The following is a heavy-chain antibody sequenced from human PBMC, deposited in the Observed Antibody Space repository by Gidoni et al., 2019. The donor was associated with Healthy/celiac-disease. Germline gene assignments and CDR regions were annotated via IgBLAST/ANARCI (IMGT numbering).Heavy chain of an antibody. CDR2: MNPNSGNT. CDR3: ARVVRGSSSP. D-gene: IGHD6-6*01. J-gene: IGHJ1*01. Sequence: QVQLVQSGAEVTKPEDYVQVSCTATGYTFTSYDINWVRQATGQGLEWMGWMNPNSGNTGYAQKFQGRVTMTRNTSTSTAYMELSSLRSEDTAVYYCARVVRGSSSPWGQGTLVTVSS. CDR1: GYTFTSYD. V-gene: IGHV1-8*01.